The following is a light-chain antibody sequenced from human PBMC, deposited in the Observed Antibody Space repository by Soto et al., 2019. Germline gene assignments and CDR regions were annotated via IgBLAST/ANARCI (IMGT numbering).Light chain of an antibody. CDR2: DNN. J-gene: IGLJ2*01. Sequence: QAVVTQPPSVSAAPGQKVLISCSGSSSNIGNNYVSWYQQLPGTAPKLLIYDNNKRPSGIPDRFSGSKSGTSATLGITGLQTGDEADYYCGTWDSSLNVVFGGGTKVTVL. CDR3: GTWDSSLNVV. CDR1: SSNIGNNY. V-gene: IGLV1-51*01.